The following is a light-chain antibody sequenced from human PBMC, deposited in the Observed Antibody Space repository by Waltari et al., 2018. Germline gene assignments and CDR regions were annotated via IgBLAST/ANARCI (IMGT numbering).Light chain of an antibody. V-gene: IGKV3-20*01. Sequence: EIVLTQSPGTLSLSPGERGTLFCRASQSVSRFLAWYQQKPGQAPRLLIYGASTRATGIPDRFSGSGSGTDFSLTISRLEPEDFAVYYCQKYVRLPATFGQGTKVEIK. J-gene: IGKJ1*01. CDR1: QSVSRF. CDR3: QKYVRLPAT. CDR2: GAS.